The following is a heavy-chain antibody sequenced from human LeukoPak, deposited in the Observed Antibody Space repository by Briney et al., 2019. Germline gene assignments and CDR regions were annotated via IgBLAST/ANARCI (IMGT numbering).Heavy chain of an antibody. D-gene: IGHD2-2*03. CDR2: TYYRSKWYY. V-gene: IGHV6-1*01. CDR3: ARWIHHPGAFDI. CDR1: VDRPSRDSAA. J-gene: IGHJ3*02. Sequence: QTLSLTPPISVDRPSRDSAAGSWLRQSPSGGLEWLGRTYYRSKWYYDFAFSVKSRITLNPDTSKNQFSLQLTSVTPEDTAVYYCARWIHHPGAFDIWGQGTMVTVSS.